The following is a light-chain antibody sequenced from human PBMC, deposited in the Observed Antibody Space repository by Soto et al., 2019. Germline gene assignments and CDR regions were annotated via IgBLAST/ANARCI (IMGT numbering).Light chain of an antibody. Sequence: QSALTQPASASGSPGQSITISCTGTSSDVGGFNYVSWYQQHPGKAPKLLIFDVYSRPSGISNRFSGSKSGNTASLTISGLQAEDEADYYCSSYTTSSSYVFGAGTKLTVL. J-gene: IGLJ1*01. CDR1: SSDVGGFNY. CDR3: SSYTTSSSYV. CDR2: DVY. V-gene: IGLV2-14*01.